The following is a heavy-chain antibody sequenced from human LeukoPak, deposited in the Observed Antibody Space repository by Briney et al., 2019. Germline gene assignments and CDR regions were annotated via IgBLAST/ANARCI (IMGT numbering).Heavy chain of an antibody. J-gene: IGHJ4*02. CDR2: IYHSGST. CDR1: GGSISSGGYY. D-gene: IGHD2-15*01. V-gene: IGHV4-30-2*01. Sequence: SETLSLTCTVSGGSISSGGYYWSWIRQPPGKGLEWIGYIYHSGSTYYNPSLKSRVTISVDRSKNQFSLKLSSVTAADTAVYYCARDRLEYCSGGSCYPSIDYWGQGTLVTVSS. CDR3: ARDRLEYCSGGSCYPSIDY.